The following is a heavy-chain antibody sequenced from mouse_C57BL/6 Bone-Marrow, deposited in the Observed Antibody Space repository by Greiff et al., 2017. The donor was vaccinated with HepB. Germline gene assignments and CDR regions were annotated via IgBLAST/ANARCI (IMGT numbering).Heavy chain of an antibody. CDR2: IYPGDGDT. CDR1: GYAFSSSW. CDR3: ARRHFYYAMDY. V-gene: IGHV1-82*01. D-gene: IGHD3-1*01. J-gene: IGHJ4*01. Sequence: QVQLKESGPELVKPGASVKISCKASGYAFSSSWMNWVKQRPGKGLEWIGRIYPGDGDTNYNGKFKGKATLTADKSSSTAYMQLSSLTSEDSAVYFCARRHFYYAMDYWGQGTSVTVSS.